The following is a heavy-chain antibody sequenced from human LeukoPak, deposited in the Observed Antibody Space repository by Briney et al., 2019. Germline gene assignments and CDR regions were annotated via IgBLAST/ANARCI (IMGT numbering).Heavy chain of an antibody. J-gene: IGHJ4*02. D-gene: IGHD1-26*01. CDR2: ISGSGDGT. V-gene: IGHV3-23*01. CDR3: AKQEGWELGDYYFDY. Sequence: QTGGSLRLSCVASGFRFGDFAMSWVRLAPGKGLEWVSSISGSGDGTYYADSVKGRFTISRDNSRNTMYLQTNSLRAEDTALYYCAKQEGWELGDYYFDYWGQGTLVTVSS. CDR1: GFRFGDFA.